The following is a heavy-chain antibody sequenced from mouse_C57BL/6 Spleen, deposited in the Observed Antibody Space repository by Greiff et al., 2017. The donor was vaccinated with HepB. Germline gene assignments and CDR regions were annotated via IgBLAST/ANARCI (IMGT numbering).Heavy chain of an antibody. Sequence: QVQLKQPGAELVKPGASVKLSCKASGYTFTSYWMQWVKQRPGQGLEWIGEIDPSDSYTNYNQKFKGKATLTVDTSSSTAYMQLSSLTSEDSAVYYCARMNLVYYSNRHAMDYWGQGTSVTVSS. CDR2: IDPSDSYT. CDR1: GYTFTSYW. J-gene: IGHJ4*01. CDR3: ARMNLVYYSNRHAMDY. D-gene: IGHD2-5*01. V-gene: IGHV1-50*01.